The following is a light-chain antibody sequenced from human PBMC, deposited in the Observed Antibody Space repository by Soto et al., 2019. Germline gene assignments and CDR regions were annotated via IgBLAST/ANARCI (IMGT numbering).Light chain of an antibody. V-gene: IGKV3-15*01. CDR1: QSVSSN. CDR3: QQYNNWPPWT. Sequence: EIVMTQSPATLSVSPGERATLSCRASQSVSSNLAWYQQKTGQAPRLLIYGASTRATGTPARYSGSGSGTEFTLTISSLQSEDFAVYYCQQYNNWPPWTFGRGTKVEIK. J-gene: IGKJ1*01. CDR2: GAS.